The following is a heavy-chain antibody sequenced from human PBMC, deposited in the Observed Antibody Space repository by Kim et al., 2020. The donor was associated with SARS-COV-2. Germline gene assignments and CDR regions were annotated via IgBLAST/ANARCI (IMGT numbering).Heavy chain of an antibody. V-gene: IGHV3-33*01. D-gene: IGHD3-16*01. CDR2: IWYDGSNK. J-gene: IGHJ4*02. CDR3: AREGRWGELTSFDY. Sequence: GGSLRLSCAASGFTFSSYGLHWVRQAPGKGLEWVAVIWYDGSNKYYADSVKGRFTISRDNSKNTLYLQMNSLRAEDTAVYYCAREGRWGELTSFDYWGQGTLVTVSS. CDR1: GFTFSSYG.